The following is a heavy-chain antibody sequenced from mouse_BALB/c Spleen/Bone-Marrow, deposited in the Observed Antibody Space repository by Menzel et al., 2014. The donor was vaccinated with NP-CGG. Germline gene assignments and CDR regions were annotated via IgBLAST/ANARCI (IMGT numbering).Heavy chain of an antibody. D-gene: IGHD2-14*01. CDR1: GYTFTSYW. Sequence: VQLVESGAELAKPGASVKMSCKASGYTFTSYWMHWVKQRPGQGLEWIGYINPSTGYTAYNQNFKDKATLTADKSSSTAYMRLSSLTSEDSAVYYCALYYRYDTSDYWGQGTTLTVSS. V-gene: IGHV1-7*01. J-gene: IGHJ2*01. CDR2: INPSTGYT. CDR3: ALYYRYDTSDY.